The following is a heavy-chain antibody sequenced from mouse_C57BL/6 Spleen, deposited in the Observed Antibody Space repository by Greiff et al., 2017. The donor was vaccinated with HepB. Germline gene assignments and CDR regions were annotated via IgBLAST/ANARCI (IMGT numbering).Heavy chain of an antibody. J-gene: IGHJ2*01. D-gene: IGHD2-4*01. CDR3: ARDYYDYDDVDY. CDR1: GYSFTGYF. Sequence: VHVKQSGPELVKPGDSVKISCKASGYSFTGYFMNWVMQSHGKSLEWIGRINPYNGDTFYNQKFKGKATLTVDKSSSTAHMELRSLTSEDSAVYYCARDYYDYDDVDYWGQGTTLTVSS. CDR2: INPYNGDT. V-gene: IGHV1-20*01.